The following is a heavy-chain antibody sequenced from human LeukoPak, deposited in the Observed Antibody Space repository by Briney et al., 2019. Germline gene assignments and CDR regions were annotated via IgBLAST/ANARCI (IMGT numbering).Heavy chain of an antibody. CDR2: INHSGST. CDR1: GGAFSGYY. V-gene: IGHV4-34*01. J-gene: IGHJ4*02. CDR3: ARSPYSSTWYSPFDY. D-gene: IGHD6-13*01. Sequence: SETLSLTCAVYGGAFSGYYWSWIRQPPGKGLEWIGEINHSGSTNYNPSLKSRVTISVDTSKNQFSLKLSSVTAADTAVYYCARSPYSSTWYSPFDYWGQGTLVTVSS.